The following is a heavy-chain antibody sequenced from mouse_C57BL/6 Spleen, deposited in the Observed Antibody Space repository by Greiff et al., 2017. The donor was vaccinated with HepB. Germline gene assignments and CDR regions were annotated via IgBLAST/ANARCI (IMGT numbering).Heavy chain of an antibody. CDR3: TRPLTTGFDY. V-gene: IGHV1-15*01. Sequence: VQRVESGAELVRPGASVTLSCKASGYTFTDYEMHWVKQTPVHGLEWIGAIDPETGGTAYNQKFKGKAILTADKSSSTAYMELRSLTSEDSAVYYCTRPLTTGFDYWGQGTTLTVSS. CDR1: GYTFTDYE. J-gene: IGHJ2*01. D-gene: IGHD2-12*01. CDR2: IDPETGGT.